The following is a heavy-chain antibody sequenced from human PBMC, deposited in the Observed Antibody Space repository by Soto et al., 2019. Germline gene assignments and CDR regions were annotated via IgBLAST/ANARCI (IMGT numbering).Heavy chain of an antibody. V-gene: IGHV3-15*07. J-gene: IGHJ4*02. CDR2: IKSKTDGGTT. CDR3: TTEPYDSSGYYSPPG. D-gene: IGHD3-22*01. CDR1: GFTFSNAW. Sequence: GGSLRLSCAASGFTFSNAWMNWVSQAPGKGLEWVGRIKSKTDGGTTDYAAPVKGRFTISRDDSKNTLYLQMNSLKTEDTAVYYCTTEPYDSSGYYSPPGWGQGTLVTVSS.